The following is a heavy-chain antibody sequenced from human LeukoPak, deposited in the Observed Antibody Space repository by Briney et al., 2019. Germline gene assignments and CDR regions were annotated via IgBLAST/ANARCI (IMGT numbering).Heavy chain of an antibody. D-gene: IGHD2-15*01. CDR3: GRDPGKDGALVI. Sequence: PGGCLRQSCAASGYTLSNYWMHWVRQAPGKGLGWVSRIKGDGSSISYAGSVKGRFTISRDNANNTLYLQMSSLRAEDTAVYYCGRDPGKDGALVIWGQGTMVTVSS. V-gene: IGHV3-74*01. CDR1: GYTLSNYW. CDR2: IKGDGSSI. J-gene: IGHJ3*02.